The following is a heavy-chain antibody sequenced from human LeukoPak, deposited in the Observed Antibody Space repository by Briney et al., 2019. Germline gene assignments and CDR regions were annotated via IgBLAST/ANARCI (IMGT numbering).Heavy chain of an antibody. D-gene: IGHD3-3*01. J-gene: IGHJ3*02. CDR1: GFTFDDYA. Sequence: GGSLRLSCAASGFTFDDYAMHWVRQAPGKGLEWVSGISWNSGSIGYADSVKGRFTISRDNGKNSLYLQMNSLRAEDTAVYYCAKGFDDFWSDLLDAFDIWGQGTMVTVSS. V-gene: IGHV3-9*01. CDR3: AKGFDDFWSDLLDAFDI. CDR2: ISWNSGSI.